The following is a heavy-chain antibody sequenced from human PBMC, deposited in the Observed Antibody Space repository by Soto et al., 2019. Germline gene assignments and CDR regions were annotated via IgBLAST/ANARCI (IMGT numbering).Heavy chain of an antibody. V-gene: IGHV3-23*01. D-gene: IGHD2-2*01. CDR1: GFTFSSYA. CDR3: AKQALKEYKLLPNWFHP. CDR2: ISGSGGST. J-gene: IGHJ5*02. Sequence: LRLSCAASGFTFSSYAMSWVRQAPGKGLEWVSAISGSGGSTYYADSVKGRFTISRDNSKNTLYLQMNSLRAEDTAVYYCAKQALKEYKLLPNWFHPWGQGTLLTVSS.